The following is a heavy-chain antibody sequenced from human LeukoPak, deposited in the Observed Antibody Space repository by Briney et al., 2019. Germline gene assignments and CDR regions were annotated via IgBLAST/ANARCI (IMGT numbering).Heavy chain of an antibody. J-gene: IGHJ4*02. CDR3: ARDPLAPAAISRPPDY. CDR2: IIPILGIA. Sequence: SVKVSCKASGGIISSYTISWLRPAPAQGLEWMGRIIPILGIANYAQKLQGRVTITADKSTRTAYMELSSLRSEDTAVYYCARDPLAPAAISRPPDYWGQGTLVTVSS. D-gene: IGHD2-2*02. V-gene: IGHV1-69*04. CDR1: GGIISSYT.